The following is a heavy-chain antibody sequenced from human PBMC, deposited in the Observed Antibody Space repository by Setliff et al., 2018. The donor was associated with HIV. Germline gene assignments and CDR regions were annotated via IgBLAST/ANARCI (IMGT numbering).Heavy chain of an antibody. D-gene: IGHD3-22*01. J-gene: IGHJ4*02. CDR2: IYPGDSDT. CDR1: GYSFTSYW. CDR3: ARGPHYYDSSGYFNY. V-gene: IGHV5-51*01. Sequence: PGESLKISCKGSGYSFTSYWIGWVRQIPGKGLEWMGIIYPGDSDTRYSPSFQGQVTISADKSISTAYLQWSSLKASDTAMYYCARGPHYYDSSGYFNYWGQGTLVTVSS.